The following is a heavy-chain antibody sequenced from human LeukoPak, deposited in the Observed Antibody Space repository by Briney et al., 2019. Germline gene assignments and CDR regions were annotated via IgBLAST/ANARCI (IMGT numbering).Heavy chain of an antibody. V-gene: IGHV3-21*01. Sequence: GGSLRLSCAASGFTFSSYSMNWVRQAPGKGLEWVSSISSTSSYTFYTDSVKGRFTISRDNAKNSLYLQMNSLRAEDTAVYYCARSESSGWYGDFDYWGQGTLVTVSS. J-gene: IGHJ4*02. CDR3: ARSESSGWYGDFDY. D-gene: IGHD6-19*01. CDR1: GFTFSSYS. CDR2: ISSTSSYT.